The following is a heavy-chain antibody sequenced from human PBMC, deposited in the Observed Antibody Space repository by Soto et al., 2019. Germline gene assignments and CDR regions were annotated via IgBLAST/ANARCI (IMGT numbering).Heavy chain of an antibody. V-gene: IGHV4-39*01. D-gene: IGHD6-19*01. J-gene: IGHJ4*02. CDR3: ARNKAVAGPIHFDY. CDR1: GGSISSSSYY. CDR2: IYYSGST. Sequence: PSETLSLTCTVSGGSISSSSYYWGWIRQPPGKGLEWIGSIYYSGSTYYNTSLKSRVTISVDTSKNQFSMKLSSVTAADTAVYYCARNKAVAGPIHFDYWGQGTLVTVSS.